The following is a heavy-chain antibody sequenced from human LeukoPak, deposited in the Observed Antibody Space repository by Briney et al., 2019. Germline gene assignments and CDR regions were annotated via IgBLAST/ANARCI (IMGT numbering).Heavy chain of an antibody. CDR3: ARAPYSSSWYGGSDI. V-gene: IGHV1-18*01. D-gene: IGHD6-13*01. CDR2: ISAYNGNT. Sequence: ASVKVSCKASGYTFTSYGISWVRQAPGQGLEWMGWISAYNGNTNYAQKLQGRVTMTTDTSTSTAYMELRSLRSDDTAVYYCARAPYSSSWYGGSDIWGQGTMVTVSS. CDR1: GYTFTSYG. J-gene: IGHJ3*02.